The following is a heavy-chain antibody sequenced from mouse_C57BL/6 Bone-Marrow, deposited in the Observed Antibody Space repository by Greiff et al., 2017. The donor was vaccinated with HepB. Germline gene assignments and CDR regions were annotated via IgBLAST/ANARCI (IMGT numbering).Heavy chain of an antibody. V-gene: IGHV1-69*01. D-gene: IGHD1-1*02. J-gene: IGHJ2*01. CDR1: GYTFTSYW. CDR2: IDPSDSYT. CDR3: ARVGGRALDY. Sequence: VQLQQSGAELVMPGASVKLSCKASGYTFTSYWMHWVKQRPGQGLEWIGEIDPSDSYTNYNQKFKGKSTLTVDKSSSTAYMQLSSLTSEDSAVYYCARVGGRALDYWGQGTTLTVSS.